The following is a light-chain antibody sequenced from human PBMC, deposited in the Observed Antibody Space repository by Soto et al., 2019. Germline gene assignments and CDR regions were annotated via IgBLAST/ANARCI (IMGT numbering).Light chain of an antibody. CDR3: QQYGISPT. Sequence: ESVLTQSPGTLSVSPGERATLSCRASQSVTTSYVAWYQHKPGQAPRLLIYGASIRATGIPDRFSGRGSGTDFTLTISRLEPEDFAVYYCQQYGISPTFGQGTKVESK. V-gene: IGKV3-20*01. J-gene: IGKJ1*01. CDR1: QSVTTSY. CDR2: GAS.